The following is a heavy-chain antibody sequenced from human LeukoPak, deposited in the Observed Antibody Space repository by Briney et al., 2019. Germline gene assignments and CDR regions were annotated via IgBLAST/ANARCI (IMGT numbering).Heavy chain of an antibody. Sequence: PGGSLRLSCAASGFTFRRSAMTWGRRVPGEGLEWVSTISGRGGDTDYADSVKGRFIISRDSSENTLYLQIHSLGVEDTGVYYCAKGLWASTVGATGIFFDYWGQGIQVTVSS. V-gene: IGHV3-23*01. CDR3: AKGLWASTVGATGIFFDY. CDR1: GFTFRRSA. J-gene: IGHJ4*02. CDR2: ISGRGGDT. D-gene: IGHD1-26*01.